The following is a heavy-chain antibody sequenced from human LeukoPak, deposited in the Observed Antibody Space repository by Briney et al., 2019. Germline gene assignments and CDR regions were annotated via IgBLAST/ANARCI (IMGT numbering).Heavy chain of an antibody. J-gene: IGHJ5*02. CDR2: ISGNDGST. CDR3: AKVWSIAMAGMNR. Sequence: GGSLRLSCAASGSTFSSYAMSWVRQAPGKGLEWVSGISGNDGSTYYADSVKGRFTISRDNSKNIVYLQMNSLRADDTALYYRAKVWSIAMAGMNRWGQGTLVTVSS. D-gene: IGHD6-19*01. CDR1: GSTFSSYA. V-gene: IGHV3-23*01.